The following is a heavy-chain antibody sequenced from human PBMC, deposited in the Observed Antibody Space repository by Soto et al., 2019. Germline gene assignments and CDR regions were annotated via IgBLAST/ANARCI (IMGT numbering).Heavy chain of an antibody. CDR3: AKFASGYDSQFDY. CDR2: ISGSGGST. CDR1: GFTFSSYA. D-gene: IGHD5-12*01. J-gene: IGHJ4*02. V-gene: IGHV3-23*01. Sequence: GGSLRLSCGAFGFTFSSYAMSWVRQAPGKGLEWVSAISGSGGSTYYADSVKGRFTISRDNSKNTLYLQMNSLRAEDTAVYYCAKFASGYDSQFDYWGQGTLVTVSS.